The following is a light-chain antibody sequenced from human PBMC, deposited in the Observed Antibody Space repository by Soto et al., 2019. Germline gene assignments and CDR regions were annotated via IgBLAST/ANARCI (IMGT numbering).Light chain of an antibody. Sequence: DIRMTQSPSSLSASVGDRVTITCRASLSISNYLTWYQQMPGKAPKLLIYAASSLQSGVPSRFSGSGSGTAFSLTISSLQHEDFETYFCQQSYSTPPTFGGGTKVDIK. CDR1: LSISNY. CDR3: QQSYSTPPT. V-gene: IGKV1-39*01. J-gene: IGKJ4*01. CDR2: AAS.